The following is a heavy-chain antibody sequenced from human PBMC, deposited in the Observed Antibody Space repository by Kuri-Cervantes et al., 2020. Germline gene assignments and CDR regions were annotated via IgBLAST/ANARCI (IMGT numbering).Heavy chain of an antibody. Sequence: SETLSLTCTVSGGSISSYYWGWIRQPPGKGLEWIGSIYYSGSTYYNPSLKSRVTISVDTSKNQFSLKLSSVTAADTAVYYCARVPPAGMDYWGQGTLVTVSS. V-gene: IGHV4-39*07. CDR1: GGSISSYY. CDR2: IYYSGST. CDR3: ARVPPAGMDY. J-gene: IGHJ4*02. D-gene: IGHD2-2*01.